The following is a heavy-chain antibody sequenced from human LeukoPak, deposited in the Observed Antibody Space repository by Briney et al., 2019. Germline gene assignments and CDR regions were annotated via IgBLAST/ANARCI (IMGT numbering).Heavy chain of an antibody. CDR2: LWYDGSTQ. CDR1: GSTFSSYT. Sequence: GRSLRLSCVASGSTFSSYTMHWVRQAPGKGLEWVAVLWYDGSTQFFADSVKGRFTISRDNSKNTLYLQMNGLRAEDTAVYYCVSQYYDILTGYYSFPDYWGQGTLVTVSS. D-gene: IGHD3-9*01. CDR3: VSQYYDILTGYYSFPDY. J-gene: IGHJ4*02. V-gene: IGHV3-33*01.